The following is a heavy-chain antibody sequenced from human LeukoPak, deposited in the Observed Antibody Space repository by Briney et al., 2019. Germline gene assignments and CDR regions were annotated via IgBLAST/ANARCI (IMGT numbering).Heavy chain of an antibody. CDR3: ARLAMVTGLDY. CDR2: IYYSGST. D-gene: IGHD5-18*01. J-gene: IGHJ4*02. CDR1: GGPISSGGYY. V-gene: IGHV4-31*03. Sequence: SETLSLTCTVSGGPISSGGYYWSWIRQHPGKGLEWIGYIYYSGSTYYNPSLKSRVTISVDTSRNQFSLKLSSVTAADTAVYYCARLAMVTGLDYWGQGTLVTVSS.